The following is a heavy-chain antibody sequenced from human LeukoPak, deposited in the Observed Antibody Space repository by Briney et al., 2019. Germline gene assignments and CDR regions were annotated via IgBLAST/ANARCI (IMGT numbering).Heavy chain of an antibody. J-gene: IGHJ4*02. CDR3: ARVGRDYVWGSYRRNHLDY. Sequence: PSETLSLTCAVYGGSCSGYYWSWIRQPPGKGLEWIGEINQSGSNNHNPSLKSRVTISVDTSKNQFSLKLSSVTAADTAVYYCARVGRDYVWGSYRRNHLDYWGQGTLVTVSS. D-gene: IGHD3-16*02. CDR1: GGSCSGYY. V-gene: IGHV4-34*01. CDR2: INQSGSN.